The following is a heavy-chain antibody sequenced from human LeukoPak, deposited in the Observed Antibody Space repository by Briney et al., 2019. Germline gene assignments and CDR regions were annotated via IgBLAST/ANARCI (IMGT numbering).Heavy chain of an antibody. V-gene: IGHV3-23*01. CDR2: ITGSGDTT. CDR1: GFIFRNYA. CDR3: AKWGDYDILTGYYVSDF. J-gene: IGHJ4*02. D-gene: IGHD3-9*01. Sequence: GASLRLSCAASGFIFRNYAMSWGRQAPGKGLELVSAITGSGDTTYYADSVKGRFTISRDNSKNTLYVEMNTLRAEDTAVYYCAKWGDYDILTGYYVSDFWGQGALVTVSS.